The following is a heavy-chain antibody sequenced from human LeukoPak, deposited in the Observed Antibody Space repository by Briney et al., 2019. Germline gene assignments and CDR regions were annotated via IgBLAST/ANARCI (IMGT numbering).Heavy chain of an antibody. CDR1: GGSISSSSYY. V-gene: IGHV4-39*07. D-gene: IGHD3-10*01. Sequence: PSETPSLTCTVSGGSISSSSYYWGWIRQPPGKGLEWIGRIYTSGNTNYHPSLKSRVTISVDTSKNQFSLKLSSVTAADTAVYYCAREGLNMVRGVIPKEAWGWFDPWGQGTLVTVSS. J-gene: IGHJ5*02. CDR2: IYTSGNT. CDR3: AREGLNMVRGVIPKEAWGWFDP.